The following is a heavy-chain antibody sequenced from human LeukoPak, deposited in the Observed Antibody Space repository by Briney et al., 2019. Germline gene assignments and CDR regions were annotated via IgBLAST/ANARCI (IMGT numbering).Heavy chain of an antibody. CDR1: GFTFSDYY. D-gene: IGHD6-19*01. CDR2: ISSSGSTI. Sequence: GGSLRLSCAASGFTFSDYYMSWIRQAPGKGLEWVSYISSSGSTIYYADSVKGRFTISRDNAKNSLYLQMNSLRAEDTVVYYCARVAVAVAGTYYYYMDVWGKGTTVTVSS. CDR3: ARVAVAVAGTYYYYMDV. V-gene: IGHV3-11*01. J-gene: IGHJ6*03.